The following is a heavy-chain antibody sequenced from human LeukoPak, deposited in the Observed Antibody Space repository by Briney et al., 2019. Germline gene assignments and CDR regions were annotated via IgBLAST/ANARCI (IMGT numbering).Heavy chain of an antibody. CDR3: AKDLSYSNGWYGFDY. Sequence: GGSLRLSCAASGFTFSSYAMSWVRQAPGKGLEWVAGVSGSSGRTYYAASVKGRFTISRDNSKNTLSLEMNSLSAADTAVYYCAKDLSYSNGWYGFDYWGQGTLVTVSS. D-gene: IGHD6-19*01. J-gene: IGHJ4*02. CDR1: GFTFSSYA. CDR2: VSGSSGRT. V-gene: IGHV3-23*01.